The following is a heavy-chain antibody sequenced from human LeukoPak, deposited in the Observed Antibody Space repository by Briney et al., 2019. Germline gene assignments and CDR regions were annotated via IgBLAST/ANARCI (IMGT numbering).Heavy chain of an antibody. CDR3: ARGATEGNGGYLYYFDY. Sequence: GGSLRLSCAASGFIVSANYMTWVRQTPGKGLEWVSVIYRGGATYYADSVKGRFTISRDNSKNTLYLQMNSLRAEDTAVYYCARGATEGNGGYLYYFDYWGQGTLVTVSS. D-gene: IGHD4-17*01. J-gene: IGHJ4*02. V-gene: IGHV3-66*01. CDR2: IYRGGAT. CDR1: GFIVSANY.